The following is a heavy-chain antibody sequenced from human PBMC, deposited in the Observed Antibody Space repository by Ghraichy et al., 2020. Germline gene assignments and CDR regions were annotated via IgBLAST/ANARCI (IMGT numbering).Heavy chain of an antibody. CDR3: AKELGITMVRGVIIDAFDI. J-gene: IGHJ3*02. CDR2: ISGSGGST. CDR1: GFTFSSYA. D-gene: IGHD3-10*01. V-gene: IGHV3-23*01. Sequence: GGSLRLSCVASGFTFSSYAMSWVRQAPGKGLEWVSAISGSGGSTYYADSVKGRFTISRDNSKNTLYLQMNSLRAEDTAVYYCAKELGITMVRGVIIDAFDIWGQGTMVTVSS.